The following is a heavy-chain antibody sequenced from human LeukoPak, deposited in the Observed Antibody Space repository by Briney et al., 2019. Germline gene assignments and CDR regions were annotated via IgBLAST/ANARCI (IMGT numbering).Heavy chain of an antibody. Sequence: PGGSLRLSCAASGFTFSSYAMSWVRQAPGKGLEWVSGISGSGGSTYYADSVKGRFTISRDNSKNTLCLQMNSLRAEDTAVYYCAKPAPYDYGDFLNWFDPWGQGTLVTVSS. J-gene: IGHJ5*02. CDR1: GFTFSSYA. CDR2: ISGSGGST. CDR3: AKPAPYDYGDFLNWFDP. V-gene: IGHV3-23*01. D-gene: IGHD4-17*01.